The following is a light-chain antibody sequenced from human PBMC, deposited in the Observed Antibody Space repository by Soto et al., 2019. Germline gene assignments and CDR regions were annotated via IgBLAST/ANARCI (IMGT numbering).Light chain of an antibody. CDR3: QQYHSYPWT. CDR1: QGIDRW. CDR2: KAS. V-gene: IGKV1-5*03. Sequence: DIQMTQSPSILSASVGDRVTITCRASQGIDRWLAWFQQKPGKAPSLLIYKASSLQSGVPSRFNGSGSEAEFTLTISSLQPDDCATYYCQQYHSYPWTFGQGTNVEIK. J-gene: IGKJ1*01.